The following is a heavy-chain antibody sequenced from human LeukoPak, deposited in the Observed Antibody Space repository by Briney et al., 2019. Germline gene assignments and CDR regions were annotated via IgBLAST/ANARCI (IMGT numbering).Heavy chain of an antibody. J-gene: IGHJ4*02. CDR3: VSGGGRYYFDY. CDR1: GRTLSSYT. Sequence: SVKVSCKASGRTLSSYTISWVRQAPGQGLEWMGRIIPILGIANYAQKFQGRVTITADKSTSTAYMELSSLRSEDTAVYYCVSGGGRYYFDYWGQGTLVTVSS. D-gene: IGHD2-15*01. CDR2: IIPILGIA. V-gene: IGHV1-69*02.